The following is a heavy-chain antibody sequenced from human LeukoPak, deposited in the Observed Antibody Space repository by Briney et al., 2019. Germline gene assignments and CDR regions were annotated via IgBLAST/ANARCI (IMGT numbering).Heavy chain of an antibody. D-gene: IGHD1-7*01. J-gene: IGHJ4*02. CDR2: INHSGST. CDR3: ARNRYNWNYGGFDY. V-gene: IGHV4-34*01. Sequence: SETLSLTCAVYGGSFSGYYWSWIRQPPGKGLEWIGEINHSGSTNYNPSLKSRVTISVDTSKNQFSLKLSSVTAADTAVYYCARNRYNWNYGGFDYWGQGTLVTVSS. CDR1: GGSFSGYY.